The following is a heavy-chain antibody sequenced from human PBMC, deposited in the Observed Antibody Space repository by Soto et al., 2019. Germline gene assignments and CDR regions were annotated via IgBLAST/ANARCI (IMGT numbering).Heavy chain of an antibody. J-gene: IGHJ4*02. CDR3: AKRATTVPTPGNYFDC. V-gene: IGHV3-23*01. D-gene: IGHD2-15*01. Sequence: EVQLLESGGGLVQPGGSLRLSCAASGFSFSDYSMTWVRQAPGRGLEWVSTLTSRGTTFYADSVKGRFTISSDNSKNTLSLQMHRLRTEDTALYSWAKRATTVPTPGNYFDCWGQGTLVTVSS. CDR2: LTSRGTT. CDR1: GFSFSDYS.